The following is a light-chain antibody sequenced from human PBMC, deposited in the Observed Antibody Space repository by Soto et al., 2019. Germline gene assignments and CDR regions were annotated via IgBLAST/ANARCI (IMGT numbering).Light chain of an antibody. J-gene: IGLJ3*02. CDR1: SSDVGGYNY. V-gene: IGLV2-14*01. CDR3: SPYTTTSPWV. Sequence: QSVLTQPASVSGSPGQSITISCTGTSSDVGGYNYVSWYQQHPGKAPKLMIYEVSNRPSGVSNRFSGSKSGNTASLTISGLQAEDGADYCGSPYTTTSPWVFGGGTKLTAL. CDR2: EVS.